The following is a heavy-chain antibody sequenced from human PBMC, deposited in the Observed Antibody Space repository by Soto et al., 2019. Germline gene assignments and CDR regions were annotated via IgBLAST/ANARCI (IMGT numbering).Heavy chain of an antibody. CDR1: GFPFSSYG. J-gene: IGHJ6*02. V-gene: IGHV3-33*01. CDR2: IWYDGSNK. CDR3: ARGGYYDSSGYYYYYYGMDV. Sequence: GGSLSLSCAASGFPFSSYGMHWVRPAPCKGLEWVAVIWYDGSNKYYADSVKGRFTISRDNSKNTLYLQMNSLRAEDTAVYYCARGGYYDSSGYYYYYYGMDVWGQGTTVTVSS. D-gene: IGHD3-22*01.